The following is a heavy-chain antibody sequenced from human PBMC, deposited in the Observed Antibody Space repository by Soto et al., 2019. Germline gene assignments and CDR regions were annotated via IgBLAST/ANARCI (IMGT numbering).Heavy chain of an antibody. J-gene: IGHJ4*01. D-gene: IGHD3-3*01. Sequence: QVQLVQSGAEVKRPGASVKVSCQASGYAFSAYYIHWVRQAPGQGLEWMGWVNPHTGDSKYTEIFKGRVTLTSDTSPNTSYMDLTSLTSADTAVYYCARRHGARSNVFRSAFPLDCWGQGTLVAVSS. CDR2: VNPHTGDS. V-gene: IGHV1-2*02. CDR1: GYAFSAYY. CDR3: ARRHGARSNVFRSAFPLDC.